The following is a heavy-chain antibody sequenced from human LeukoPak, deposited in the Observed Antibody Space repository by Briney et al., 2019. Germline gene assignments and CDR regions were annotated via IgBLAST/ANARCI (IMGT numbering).Heavy chain of an antibody. V-gene: IGHV3-33*08. CDR2: IWYDGSNK. D-gene: IGHD3-10*01. CDR3: ARDPGFGELVTYYFDY. J-gene: IGHJ4*02. Sequence: GGSLRLSCAASGFTFSSYAMHWVRQAPGRGLEWVAIIWYDGSNKYYADFVKGRFTISRDNSKNTLYLQMNSLRAEDTAVYYCARDPGFGELVTYYFDYWGQGTLVTVSS. CDR1: GFTFSSYA.